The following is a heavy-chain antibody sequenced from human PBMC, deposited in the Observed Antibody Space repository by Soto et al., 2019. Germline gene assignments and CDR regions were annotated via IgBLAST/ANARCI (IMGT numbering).Heavy chain of an antibody. J-gene: IGHJ3*01. CDR2: ISGFNGNT. V-gene: IGHV1-18*01. CDR3: ARDDAISGRARAFDG. CDR1: GYTFSTYY. Sequence: QVRLVQSGTVVTEPGASVKVSWKACGYTFSTYYISWVRQAPGQGLQWLGWISGFNGNTFSPQEVQDRVVMTMDTSTTTAYMELTSLRAADTAVYYCARDDAISGRARAFDGWGQGTLVIVSS. D-gene: IGHD6-25*01.